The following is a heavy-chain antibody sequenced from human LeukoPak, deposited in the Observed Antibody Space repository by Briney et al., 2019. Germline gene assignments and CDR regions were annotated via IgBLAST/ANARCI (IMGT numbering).Heavy chain of an antibody. CDR2: IYSSGSP. J-gene: IGHJ4*02. CDR1: GGALTSYY. V-gene: IGHV4-4*08. D-gene: IGHD1-26*01. Sequence: LETLSLTCTVSGGALTSYYWSWVRQPPGKGLEWIGYIYSSGSPTSNPPLKSRVTISVAPSKNQFSLKLSSVTAADTAVHYCGGDTGSDANSYIDCWGQGTLVTVSS. CDR3: GGDTGSDANSYIDC.